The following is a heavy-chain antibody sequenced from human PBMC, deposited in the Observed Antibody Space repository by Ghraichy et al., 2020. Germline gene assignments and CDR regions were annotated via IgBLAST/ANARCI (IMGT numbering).Heavy chain of an antibody. D-gene: IGHD6-13*01. CDR1: GGSFSGFY. Sequence: SETLSLTCAVYGGSFSGFYWSWIRQPPGRGLEWIGEINDSGSINYNPSLESRVTISLDTSKNQFSLKVDSVTAADTALHYCARGVYVIAEAGSDFFDFWGQGTVVTVSS. CDR3: ARGVYVIAEAGSDFFDF. V-gene: IGHV4-34*01. CDR2: INDSGSI. J-gene: IGHJ4*02.